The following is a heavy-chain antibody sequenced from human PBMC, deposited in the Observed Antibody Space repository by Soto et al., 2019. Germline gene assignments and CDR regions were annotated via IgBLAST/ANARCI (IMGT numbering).Heavy chain of an antibody. Sequence: EVQLLESGGGLVQPGGSLRLSCAASGFTFSYYAMSWVRQAPGKGLEWVSATTGSGGSTYYADSVKGRFTVSRDNSKNILFLQINSLRAEDTAVYYCAKDGNYGSGRLNWFDSWGQGTLVTVSS. D-gene: IGHD3-10*01. CDR3: AKDGNYGSGRLNWFDS. CDR1: GFTFSYYA. J-gene: IGHJ5*01. V-gene: IGHV3-23*01. CDR2: TTGSGGST.